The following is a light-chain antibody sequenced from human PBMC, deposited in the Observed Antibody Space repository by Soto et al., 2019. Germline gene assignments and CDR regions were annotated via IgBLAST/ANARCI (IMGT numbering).Light chain of an antibody. V-gene: IGKV3-15*01. Sequence: EIVMTQSPATLSVSPGERATLSCRASQSVSSNLAWYQQKPGQAPRLLIYGASTRATGIPARFSGSGSGTEFTLTISSLQSEDFADYSCQHYNNWARTFGQGTKVEIK. CDR3: QHYNNWART. CDR1: QSVSSN. J-gene: IGKJ1*01. CDR2: GAS.